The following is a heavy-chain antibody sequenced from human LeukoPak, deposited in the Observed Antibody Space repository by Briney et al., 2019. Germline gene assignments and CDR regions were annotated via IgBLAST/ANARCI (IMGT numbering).Heavy chain of an antibody. CDR3: ARLWGDATIFDL. V-gene: IGHV3-48*04. CDR1: GFTFSDYS. Sequence: GGSLRLSCTASGFTFSDYSMSWVRQAPGKGLEWVSYISSRGSPIYYADSVKGRFTISRDNARNSLYLQTNSLRVEDTAVYYCARLWGDATIFDLWGQGTLVTVSS. D-gene: IGHD5-12*01. CDR2: ISSRGSPI. J-gene: IGHJ4*02.